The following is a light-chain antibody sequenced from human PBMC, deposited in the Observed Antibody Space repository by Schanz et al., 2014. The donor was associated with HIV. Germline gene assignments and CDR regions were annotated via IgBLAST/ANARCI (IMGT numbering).Light chain of an antibody. CDR2: QAS. V-gene: IGKV1-5*03. CDR1: QTIGRF. Sequence: IQMTQSPSTVSASIGDRVTITCRASQTIGRFLAWYQQKPGTAPVLLIYQASTLETGVPSRFSGSGSGTEFTLTISSLQPDDFATYYCQQYNIYPLTFGGGTKVEIK. CDR3: QQYNIYPLT. J-gene: IGKJ4*01.